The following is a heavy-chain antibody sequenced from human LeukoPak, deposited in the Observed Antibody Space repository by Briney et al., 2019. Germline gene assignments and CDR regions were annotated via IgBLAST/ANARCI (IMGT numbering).Heavy chain of an antibody. CDR1: GGSISGYC. J-gene: IGHJ4*02. D-gene: IGHD3-22*01. V-gene: IGHV4-59*01. CDR2: INYSGST. Sequence: KPSETLSLTCTVSGGSISGYCWHWIRQPPGMGLEWIGYINYSGSTDYNPSLKSRVTISVDTSKNQFSLNLRSVTAADTAVYYCAREYSSFEYWGQGILVTVSS. CDR3: AREYSSFEY.